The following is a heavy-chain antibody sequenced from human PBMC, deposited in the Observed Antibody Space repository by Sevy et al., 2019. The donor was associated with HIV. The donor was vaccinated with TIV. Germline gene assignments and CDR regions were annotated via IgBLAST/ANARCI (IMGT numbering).Heavy chain of an antibody. CDR2: IWYDGSNK. V-gene: IGHV3-33*01. J-gene: IGHJ6*02. CDR1: GFTFSSYG. Sequence: GGSLRLSCAASGFTFSSYGMHWVRQAPGKGLEWVAVIWYDGSNKYYADSVKGRFTISRDNSKKTLYLQMNSLRAEDTAVYYCAREGSGYSSAGTACYGMDVWGQGTTVTVS. CDR3: AREGSGYSSAGTACYGMDV. D-gene: IGHD6-19*01.